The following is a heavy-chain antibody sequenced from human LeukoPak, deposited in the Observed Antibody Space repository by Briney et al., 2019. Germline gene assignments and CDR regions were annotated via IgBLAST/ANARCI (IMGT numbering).Heavy chain of an antibody. Sequence: PGGSLRLSCAASGFTFSSYGMHWVRQAPGKGLGWVSFIRYDGSNKYYADSVKGRFTISRDNSKNKLYLQMNSLRAEDTAVYYCAKERDTAMVTIDYWGQGTLVTVSS. V-gene: IGHV3-30*02. D-gene: IGHD5-18*01. CDR1: GFTFSSYG. J-gene: IGHJ4*02. CDR3: AKERDTAMVTIDY. CDR2: IRYDGSNK.